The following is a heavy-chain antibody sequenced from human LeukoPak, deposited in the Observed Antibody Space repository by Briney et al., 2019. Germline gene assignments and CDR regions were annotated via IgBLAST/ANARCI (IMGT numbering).Heavy chain of an antibody. CDR1: GFTFSSYW. CDR3: AGVRATFSPHFDN. D-gene: IGHD5-12*01. J-gene: IGHJ4*02. V-gene: IGHV3-74*01. CDR2: INSDGSIT. Sequence: AGGSLRLSCAASGFTFSSYWMHWVRQAPGKGLMWVSRINSDGSITNYADSVKGRFTISRDNAKNTLYLQMNSLRAEDTAVYYCAGVRATFSPHFDNWGQGTLVIVSS.